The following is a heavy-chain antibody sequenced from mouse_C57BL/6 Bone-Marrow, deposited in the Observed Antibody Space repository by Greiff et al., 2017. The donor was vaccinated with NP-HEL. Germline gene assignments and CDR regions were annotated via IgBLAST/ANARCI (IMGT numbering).Heavy chain of an antibody. J-gene: IGHJ4*01. V-gene: IGHV5-15*01. CDR3: ARHEDYYGSSDGAMDY. Sequence: EVKLVESGGGLVQPGGSLKLSCAASGFTFSDYGMAWVRQAPRKGPEWVAFISNLAYSIYYADTVTGRFTISRENAKNTLYLEMSSLRSEDTAMYYCARHEDYYGSSDGAMDYWGQGTSVTVSS. CDR1: GFTFSDYG. D-gene: IGHD1-1*01. CDR2: ISNLAYSI.